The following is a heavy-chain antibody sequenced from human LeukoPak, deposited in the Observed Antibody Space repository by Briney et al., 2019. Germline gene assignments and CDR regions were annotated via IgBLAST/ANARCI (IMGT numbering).Heavy chain of an antibody. D-gene: IGHD3-9*01. CDR1: GGSFSGYY. CDR3: ASNDILTGSSLHYFDY. J-gene: IGHJ4*02. CDR2: INHSGST. V-gene: IGHV4-34*01. Sequence: PSETLSLTCAVYGGSFSGYYWSWIRQPPGKGLEWIGEINHSGSTNYNPSLKSRVTISVDTSKNQFSLKLSSVTAADTAVYYCASNDILTGSSLHYFDYWGQGTLVTVSS.